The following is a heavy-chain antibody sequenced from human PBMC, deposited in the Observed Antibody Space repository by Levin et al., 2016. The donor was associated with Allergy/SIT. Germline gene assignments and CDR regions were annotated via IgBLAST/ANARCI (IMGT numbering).Heavy chain of an antibody. V-gene: IGHV4-34*01. Sequence: ESLKISCAVYGGSFSGYYWSWIRQPPGKGLEWIGEINHSGSTNYNPSLKSRVTISVDTSKNQFSLKLSSVTAADTAVYYCAKGVHIVVVPAAISLSHVGWFDPWGQGTLVTVSS. CDR1: GGSFSGYY. J-gene: IGHJ5*02. CDR2: INHSGST. CDR3: AKGVHIVVVPAAISLSHVGWFDP. D-gene: IGHD2-2*02.